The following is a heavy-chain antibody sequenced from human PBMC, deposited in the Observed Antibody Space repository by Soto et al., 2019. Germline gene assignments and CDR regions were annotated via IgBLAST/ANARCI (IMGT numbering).Heavy chain of an antibody. CDR1: GFTFSNAW. V-gene: IGHV3-15*01. D-gene: IGHD6-13*01. CDR3: TTGDLRSSSWVYYYYYMDV. J-gene: IGHJ6*03. CDR2: IKSKTDGGTT. Sequence: GGSLRLSCAASGFTFSNAWMSWVRQAPGKGLEWVGRIKSKTDGGTTDYAAPVKGRFTISRDDSKNTLYLQMNSLKTEDTAVYYCTTGDLRSSSWVYYYYYMDVWGKGTTVTVSS.